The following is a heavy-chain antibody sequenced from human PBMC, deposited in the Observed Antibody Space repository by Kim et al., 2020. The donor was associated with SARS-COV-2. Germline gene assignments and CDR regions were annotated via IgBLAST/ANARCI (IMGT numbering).Heavy chain of an antibody. CDR1: GGSITTYY. CDR3: ARSHSKGSSWPFDY. J-gene: IGHJ4*02. D-gene: IGHD6-13*01. CDR2: ISYSGSP. Sequence: SETLSLTCTVSGGSITTYYWSWIRQPPDKGLEWIGYISYSGSPNYSPSLKSRVTISVDTSKNQFSLKLNSMTAADTAVYYCARSHSKGSSWPFDYWGQGVLVTVSS. V-gene: IGHV4-59*08.